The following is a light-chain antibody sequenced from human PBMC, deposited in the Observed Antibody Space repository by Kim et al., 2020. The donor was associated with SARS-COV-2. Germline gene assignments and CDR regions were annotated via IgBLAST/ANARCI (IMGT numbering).Light chain of an antibody. CDR2: AAS. J-gene: IGKJ2*01. V-gene: IGKV1-39*01. CDR3: QQSYSTPPYT. CDR1: QSISNY. Sequence: ASVRDRVTITCRASQSISNYLNWYQQKPGKAPKLLIYAASSLQSGVPSRFSGSGSGTDFTLTISSLQPEDFATYYCQQSYSTPPYTFGQGTKLEIK.